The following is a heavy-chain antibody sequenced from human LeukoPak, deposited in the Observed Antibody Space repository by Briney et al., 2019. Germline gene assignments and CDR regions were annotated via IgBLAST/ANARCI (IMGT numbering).Heavy chain of an antibody. J-gene: IGHJ6*02. CDR3: ASPNRAVVPAAVYYYYGMDV. V-gene: IGHV3-66*01. CDR1: GFTVSSNY. D-gene: IGHD2-2*01. Sequence: PGGSLRLSCAASGFTVSSNYMSWVRQAPGKGLEWVSVIYSGGSTYYADSVKGRFTISRDNSKNTLYLQMNSLRAEDTAVYYCASPNRAVVPAAVYYYYGMDVWGQGTTVTVSS. CDR2: IYSGGST.